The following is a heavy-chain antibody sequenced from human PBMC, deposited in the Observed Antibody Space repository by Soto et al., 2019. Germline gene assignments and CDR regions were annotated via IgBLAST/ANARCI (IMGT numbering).Heavy chain of an antibody. J-gene: IGHJ3*02. D-gene: IGHD6-13*01. V-gene: IGHV5-51*01. CDR2: IYPGDSDT. CDR1: GYSFTSYW. Sequence: PGESLKISCKGSGYSFTSYWIGWVRQMPGKGLEWMGIIYPGDSDTRYSPSFQGQVTISADKSISTAYLQWSSLKASETAMYYCERQNFIAADSRDAFDIWGQGTMVTVSS. CDR3: ERQNFIAADSRDAFDI.